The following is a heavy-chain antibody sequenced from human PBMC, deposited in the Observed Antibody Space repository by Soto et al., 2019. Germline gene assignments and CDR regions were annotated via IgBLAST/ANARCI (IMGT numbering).Heavy chain of an antibody. CDR3: AREDNGDLDY. D-gene: IGHD2-8*01. J-gene: IGHJ4*02. CDR2: IYHSGIT. CDR1: GGSFSGSNW. V-gene: IGHV4-4*02. Sequence: PSETLSLTCAVSGGSFSGSNWWSWVRQPPGKGLEWIGEIYHSGITNYNPSLKSRVTISVDRSKNQFSLKLSSVTAADTAVYYCAREDNGDLDYWGQGTLVTVSS.